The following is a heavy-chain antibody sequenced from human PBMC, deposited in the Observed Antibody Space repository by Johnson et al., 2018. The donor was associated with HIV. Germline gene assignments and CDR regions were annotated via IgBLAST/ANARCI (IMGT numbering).Heavy chain of an antibody. CDR3: ARELTYYYGSGSYPSGLDAFDI. CDR2: ISYDGSNK. Sequence: QVQLVESGGGLVQPGGSLRLSCAASGFTFSSYAMSWVRQAPGKGLEWVAVISYDGSNKYYADSVKGRFTISRDNSKNTLYLQMNSLRAEDTALYYCARELTYYYGSGSYPSGLDAFDIWGQGTMVTVAS. V-gene: IGHV3-30-3*01. D-gene: IGHD3-10*01. J-gene: IGHJ3*02. CDR1: GFTFSSYA.